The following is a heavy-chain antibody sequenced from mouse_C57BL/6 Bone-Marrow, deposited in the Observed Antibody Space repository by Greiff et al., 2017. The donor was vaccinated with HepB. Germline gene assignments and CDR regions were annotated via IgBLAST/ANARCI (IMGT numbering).Heavy chain of an antibody. CDR3: ARRWLLPPYYAMDY. CDR2: IHPNSGST. CDR1: GYTFTSYW. D-gene: IGHD2-3*01. Sequence: QVQLQQPGAELVMPGASVKLSCKASGYTFTSYWMHWVKQRPGQGLEWIGMIHPNSGSTNYNEKFKSKATLTVDKSSSTAYMQLSSLTSEDSAVYYCARRWLLPPYYAMDYWGQGTSVTVSS. V-gene: IGHV1-64*01. J-gene: IGHJ4*01.